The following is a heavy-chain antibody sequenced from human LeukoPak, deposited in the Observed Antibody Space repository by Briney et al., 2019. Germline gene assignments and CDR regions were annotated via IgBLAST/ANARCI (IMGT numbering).Heavy chain of an antibody. CDR2: ISAYNGNT. J-gene: IGHJ4*02. D-gene: IGHD3-10*01. CDR3: ARDFVLLWFGELSSFDY. CDR1: GYTFTSYG. Sequence: ASVKVSCKASGYTFTSYGISWVRQAPGQGLEWMGWISAYNGNTNYAQKLQGRVTMTTDTSTSTAYMELRSLRSDDTAVYYCARDFVLLWFGELSSFDYWGQGTLVTVSS. V-gene: IGHV1-18*01.